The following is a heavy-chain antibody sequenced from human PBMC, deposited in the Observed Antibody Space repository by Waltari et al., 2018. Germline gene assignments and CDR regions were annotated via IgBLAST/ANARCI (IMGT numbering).Heavy chain of an antibody. CDR3: AKDRGTDYAFDI. Sequence: QVQLVESGGGLVQPGMSLSLSCPSTGFTVISYVMHAIRQAPGKGLEWGAVIVYDGSNKYYADSVKGRFTIARDNSKNTLYLQMNSLRAEDTAVYYCAKDRGTDYAFDIWGQGTMVTVSS. CDR1: GFTVISYV. J-gene: IGHJ3*02. V-gene: IGHV3-33*06. CDR2: IVYDGSNK. D-gene: IGHD3-16*01.